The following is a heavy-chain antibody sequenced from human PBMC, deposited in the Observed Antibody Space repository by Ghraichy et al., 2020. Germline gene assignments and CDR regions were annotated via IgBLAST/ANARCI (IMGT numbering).Heavy chain of an antibody. V-gene: IGHV4-39*01. J-gene: IGHJ5*02. CDR3: ARQASSSWYWFDP. CDR1: GGSISSSSYY. CDR2: IYYSGST. Sequence: SETLSLTCTVSGGSISSSSYYWGWIRQPPGKGLEWIGSIYYSGSTYYNRSLKSRVTISVDTSKNQFSLKLSSVTAADTAVYYCARQASSSWYWFDPWGQGTLVTVSS. D-gene: IGHD6-13*01.